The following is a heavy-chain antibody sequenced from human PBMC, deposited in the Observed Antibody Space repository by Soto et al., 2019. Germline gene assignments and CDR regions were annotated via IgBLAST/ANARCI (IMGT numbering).Heavy chain of an antibody. J-gene: IGHJ3*02. D-gene: IGHD3-22*01. CDR1: GFAFSSYA. V-gene: IGHV3-23*01. CDR3: TYDSIPGAFDI. CDR2: ISGSGGST. Sequence: PGGSLRLSCAASGFAFSSYAMSWVRQAPGKGLEWVSAISGSGGSTYYADSVKGRFTISRDNSKNTPYLQMNSLRAEDTAVYYCTYDSIPGAFDIWGQGTMVTVSS.